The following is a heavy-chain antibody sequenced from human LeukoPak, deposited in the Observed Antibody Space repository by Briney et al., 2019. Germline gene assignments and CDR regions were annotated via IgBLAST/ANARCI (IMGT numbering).Heavy chain of an antibody. V-gene: IGHV3-7*01. J-gene: IGHJ3*02. CDR2: IKQDGSKN. CDR1: GFIFSNYW. D-gene: IGHD3-3*01. CDR3: ARSYDFWSGDLTGAFDI. Sequence: GGSLRLSCAASGFIFSNYWMSWVRQAPGKGLEWVANIKQDGSKNYYVDSVKGRFTISRDNSKNTLFLQMNSLRTEDTAVYYCARSYDFWSGDLTGAFDIWGQGTMVTVSS.